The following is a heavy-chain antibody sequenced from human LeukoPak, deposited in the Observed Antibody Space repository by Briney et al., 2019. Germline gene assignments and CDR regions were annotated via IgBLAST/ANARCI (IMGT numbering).Heavy chain of an antibody. CDR1: GFTFSTYG. CDR3: ARGNNFDY. D-gene: IGHD1/OR15-1a*01. V-gene: IGHV3-30*03. CDR2: ISYDGIHK. J-gene: IGHJ4*02. Sequence: GGSLRLSCAASGFTFSTYGMHWVRQAPGKGLEWVAVISYDGIHKYYAASVKGRFTISRDNSKNMLYLQMNSLRAEDTAMYYCARGNNFDYWGQGTLVTVSS.